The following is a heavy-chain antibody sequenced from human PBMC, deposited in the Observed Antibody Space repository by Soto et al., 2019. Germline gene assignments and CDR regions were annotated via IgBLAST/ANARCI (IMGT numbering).Heavy chain of an antibody. V-gene: IGHV3-30*18. D-gene: IGHD3-10*01. J-gene: IGHJ6*02. CDR2: ISYDGSNK. CDR1: GFTFSSYG. Sequence: QVQLVESGGGVVQPGRSLRLSCAASGFTFSSYGMHWVRQAPGKGLEWVAVISYDGSNKYYADSVKGRFTISRDNSKNTLYLQMNSLRAEDTAVYYCANVLETLTNTVDYGYYYYYYGMDVWGQGTTVTVSS. CDR3: ANVLETLTNTVDYGYYYYYYGMDV.